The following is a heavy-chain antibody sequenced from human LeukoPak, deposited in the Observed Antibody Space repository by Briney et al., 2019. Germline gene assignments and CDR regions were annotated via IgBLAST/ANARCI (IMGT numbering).Heavy chain of an antibody. CDR2: IYYSGST. J-gene: IGHJ5*02. CDR1: GGSISTGGYY. D-gene: IGHD3-3*01. CDR3: ARAVFKRDTIFGVVVQRTNTWFDP. Sequence: SQTLSLTCTVSGGSISTGGYYWNWIRQHPGKGLEWIGYIYYSGSTHYNPSLRSRVTISIDTSKNQFSLKLSPVTAADTAVYCCARAVFKRDTIFGVVVQRTNTWFDPWGQGTLVTVSS. V-gene: IGHV4-31*03.